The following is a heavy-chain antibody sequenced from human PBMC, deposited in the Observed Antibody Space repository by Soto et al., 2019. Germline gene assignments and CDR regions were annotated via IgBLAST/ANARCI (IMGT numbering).Heavy chain of an antibody. Sequence: EVQLLESGGGLVQPGGSLRLSCAASGFTFSSYAMSWVRQAPGKGLEWVSAISGSGGSTYYADSVKGRFTISRHNSKNTLYLQMNSLRAEDTAVYYCAKDWVIYCSGGSCYSDYFQLWGQGTLVTVSS. J-gene: IGHJ1*01. D-gene: IGHD2-15*01. CDR3: AKDWVIYCSGGSCYSDYFQL. CDR2: ISGSGGST. CDR1: GFTFSSYA. V-gene: IGHV3-23*01.